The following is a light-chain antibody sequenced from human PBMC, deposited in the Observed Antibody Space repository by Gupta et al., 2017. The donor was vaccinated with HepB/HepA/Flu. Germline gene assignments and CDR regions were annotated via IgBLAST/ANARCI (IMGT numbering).Light chain of an antibody. J-gene: IGLJ1*01. CDR2: RNN. V-gene: IGLV1-47*01. CDR1: RSNIGISY. Sequence: QSVLTQPPSASGTPGQSVTISCSGSRSNIGISYVYWFQHLPGTAPQLLIYRNNQRPSWVPDRFSGCKSGTSASLAISGLRYEDEADYYCAAWDDSLSYYVFGTGTKVTVL. CDR3: AAWDDSLSYYV.